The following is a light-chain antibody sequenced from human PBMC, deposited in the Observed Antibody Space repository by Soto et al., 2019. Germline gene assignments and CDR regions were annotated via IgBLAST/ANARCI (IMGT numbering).Light chain of an antibody. J-gene: IGKJ4*01. CDR1: QSVSSN. V-gene: IGKV3-20*01. CDR3: QQYGSSPSLT. Sequence: EIVTTQSPGTLSVSPGERATLSCRASQSVSSNLAWYQQKPGRAPRRLIYGASSRATVIPDRFSGSGSGTDFSLTISRLEPEDFAVYYCQQYGSSPSLTFGGGTKVDIK. CDR2: GAS.